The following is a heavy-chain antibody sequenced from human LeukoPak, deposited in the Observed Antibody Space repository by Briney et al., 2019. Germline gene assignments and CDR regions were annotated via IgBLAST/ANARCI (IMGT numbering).Heavy chain of an antibody. CDR3: ARHGNIVVVPAAKAFDY. CDR2: IYYSGNT. CDR1: GFTFSSYA. Sequence: GSLRLSCAASGFTFSSYAMSWVRQPPGKGLEWIGSIYYSGNTYCNPSLKSRVTISVDTSKNQFSLKLSSVTAADTAVYYCARHGNIVVVPAAKAFDYWGQGTLVTVSS. J-gene: IGHJ4*02. V-gene: IGHV4-39*01. D-gene: IGHD2-2*01.